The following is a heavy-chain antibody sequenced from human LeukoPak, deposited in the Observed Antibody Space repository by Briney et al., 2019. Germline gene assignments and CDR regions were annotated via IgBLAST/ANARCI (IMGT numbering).Heavy chain of an antibody. D-gene: IGHD3-10*01. CDR2: IYYSGST. CDR1: GGSISTSSYY. CDR3: ARGDYYYGSGSYHNYYYMDV. V-gene: IGHV4-39*07. Sequence: SETLSLTCTVSGGSISTSSYYWGWIRQPPGKGLECIGNIYYSGSTYYNPSLKSRVTISVDTSKNQFSLKLSSVTAADTAVYYCARGDYYYGSGSYHNYYYMDVWGKGTTVTVSS. J-gene: IGHJ6*03.